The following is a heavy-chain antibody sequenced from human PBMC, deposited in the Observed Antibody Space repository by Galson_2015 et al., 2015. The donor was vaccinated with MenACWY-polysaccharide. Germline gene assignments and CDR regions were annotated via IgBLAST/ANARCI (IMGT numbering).Heavy chain of an antibody. CDR2: ISYDATNK. J-gene: IGHJ6*02. D-gene: IGHD3-10*01. CDR3: ARDYCGRTSCDGLDV. CDR1: GFTFSSYA. V-gene: IGHV3-30-3*01. Sequence: SLRLSCAASGFTFSSYAMHWVRQAPGKGLEWVTIISYDATNKYYAESVKGRFPISRDNSKNTMYVQMNDLRAEDTATYYCARDYCGRTSCDGLDVWGQGTTVTVSS.